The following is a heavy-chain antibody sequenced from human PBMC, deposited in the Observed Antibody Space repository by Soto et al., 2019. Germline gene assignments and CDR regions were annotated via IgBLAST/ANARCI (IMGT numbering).Heavy chain of an antibody. V-gene: IGHV4-38-2*01. CDR1: VYSINSDYY. CDR3: AKKGYYPSGKINLFDS. J-gene: IGHJ4*02. Sequence: PSETLSLTCAVSVYSINSDYYWGCIRQPPGKGLEWIGSVDHSGRTYYSPSLRSRLTIFIDTSKNQFSLRLTSATAADTAMYFCAKKGYYPSGKINLFDSWGPGTLVTVSS. D-gene: IGHD3-10*01. CDR2: VDHSGRT.